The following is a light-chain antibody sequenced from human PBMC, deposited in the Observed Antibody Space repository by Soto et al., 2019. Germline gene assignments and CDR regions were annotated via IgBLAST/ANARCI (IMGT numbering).Light chain of an antibody. CDR2: EVS. J-gene: IGLJ2*01. V-gene: IGLV2-8*01. CDR1: SSDVGDYDY. Sequence: QSVLTQPPSASGSPGQSVTISCTGTSSDVGDYDYVSWYQQHPGKAPKLMIYEVSKRPSGVPDRFSGSKSGNTASLTVSGLQTEDEAGYYCSSYGGFNNVLFGGGTKLTVL. CDR3: SSYGGFNNVL.